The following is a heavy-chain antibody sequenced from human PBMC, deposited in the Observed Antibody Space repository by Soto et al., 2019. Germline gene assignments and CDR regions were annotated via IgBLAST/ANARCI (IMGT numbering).Heavy chain of an antibody. J-gene: IGHJ3*02. V-gene: IGHV3-21*01. CDR3: ARDLNGVFSPVFLSI. Sequence: GGSLRLSCAASGFTFSSYSMNWVRQAPGKGLEWVSSISSSSSYIYYADSVKGRFTISRDNAKNSLYLQMNSLRAEDTAVYYCARDLNGVFSPVFLSIWGQGTMVTVSS. CDR2: ISSSSSYI. CDR1: GFTFSSYS. D-gene: IGHD2-8*01.